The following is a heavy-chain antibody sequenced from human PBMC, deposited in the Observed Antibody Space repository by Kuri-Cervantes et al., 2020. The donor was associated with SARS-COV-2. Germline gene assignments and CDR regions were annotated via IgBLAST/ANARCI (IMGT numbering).Heavy chain of an antibody. CDR1: GFTFSSYA. V-gene: IGHV3-23*01. CDR2: ISGGGGST. CDR3: AKCSDIAAAGQTDY. J-gene: IGHJ4*02. D-gene: IGHD6-13*01. Sequence: GESLKISCAASGFTFSSYAMSWVRQAPGKGLEWVSAISGGGGSTYYADSVKGRFTISRDNSKNTLYLQMNSLRAEDTAVYYCAKCSDIAAAGQTDYWGQGTLVTVSS.